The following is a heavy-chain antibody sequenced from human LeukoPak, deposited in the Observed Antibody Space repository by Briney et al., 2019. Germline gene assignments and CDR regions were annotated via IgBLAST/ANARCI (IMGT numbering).Heavy chain of an antibody. D-gene: IGHD6-19*01. CDR2: ISGSDDGT. Sequence: PGGSLRLSCAASGFTFSTYAMSWARQIPGKGLEWVSAISGSDDGTYYADSVKGRHTISRDNSKNTVYLQMNNMRVDDTAIYYCARVAGWHWFDPWGQGTLVTVSS. CDR1: GFTFSTYA. V-gene: IGHV3-23*01. CDR3: ARVAGWHWFDP. J-gene: IGHJ5*02.